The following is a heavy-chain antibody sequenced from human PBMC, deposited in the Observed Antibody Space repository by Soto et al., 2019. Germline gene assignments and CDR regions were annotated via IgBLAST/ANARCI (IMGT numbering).Heavy chain of an antibody. D-gene: IGHD6-19*01. CDR3: AKCSAAGTGGYYYYYYGMDV. Sequence: GGSLRLSCAASGFTFSSYAMSWVRQAPGKGLEWVSAISGSGGSTYYADSVKGRFTISRDNSKNTLYLQMNSLRAEDTAVYYCAKCSAAGTGGYYYYYYGMDVWGQGTTVTVSS. J-gene: IGHJ6*02. V-gene: IGHV3-23*01. CDR1: GFTFSSYA. CDR2: ISGSGGST.